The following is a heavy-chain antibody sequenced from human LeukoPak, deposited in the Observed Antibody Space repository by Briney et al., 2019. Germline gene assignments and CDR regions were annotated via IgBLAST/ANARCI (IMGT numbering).Heavy chain of an antibody. Sequence: PSETLSLTCSVSGGSMSSYYWSWIRQSPGKGLEWIGDIYYSGSTNYNPSLKSRVTISVDTSKNQFSLKLSSVTAADTAVYYCARHRGGAFDIWGQGTMVTVSS. D-gene: IGHD3-16*01. CDR2: IYYSGST. CDR3: ARHRGGAFDI. CDR1: GGSMSSYY. V-gene: IGHV4-59*08. J-gene: IGHJ3*02.